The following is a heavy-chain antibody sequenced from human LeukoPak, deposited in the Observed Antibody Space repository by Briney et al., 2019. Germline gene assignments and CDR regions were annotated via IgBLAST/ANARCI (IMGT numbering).Heavy chain of an antibody. V-gene: IGHV3-15*01. CDR2: IKSKTDGGTT. Sequence: GGSLRLSCGASGFTFSNYAMSWVRQAPGKGLEWVGRIKSKTDGGTTDYAAPVKGRFTISRDDSKNTLYLQMNSLKTEDTAVYYCTTDSVHYYYDSSGNFDYWGQGTLVTVSS. D-gene: IGHD3-22*01. CDR1: GFTFSNYA. J-gene: IGHJ4*02. CDR3: TTDSVHYYYDSSGNFDY.